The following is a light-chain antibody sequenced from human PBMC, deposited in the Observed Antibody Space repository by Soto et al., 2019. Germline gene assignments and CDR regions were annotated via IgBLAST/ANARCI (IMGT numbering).Light chain of an antibody. V-gene: IGKV3-15*01. CDR2: GAS. J-gene: IGKJ4*01. CDR3: QEYNHWHPIT. CDR1: QSINSK. Sequence: EKVMKQSPATLSVTPGEIATLSCRASQSINSKLAWYQQKPGQAPRLLIYGASIRATGIPARFSGSGSGTEFTLTISSLQSEDLAVYYCQEYNHWHPITFAGGTKVDIK.